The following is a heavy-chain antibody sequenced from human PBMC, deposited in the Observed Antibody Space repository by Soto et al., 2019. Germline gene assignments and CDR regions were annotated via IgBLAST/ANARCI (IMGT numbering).Heavy chain of an antibody. V-gene: IGHV4-39*01. Sequence: QLQLHESGPGLVKPSETLSLTCSVSGGSINNFDSYWGWFRQPPGKGLEWIGSIYYSGNAYYNPSLKSRVTLSVDTSKNQFSLRLSSVTAADTAVYYCARHGHWAPFDDWGQGTLVTVSS. CDR2: IYYSGNA. D-gene: IGHD3-16*01. CDR1: GGSINNFDSY. J-gene: IGHJ4*02. CDR3: ARHGHWAPFDD.